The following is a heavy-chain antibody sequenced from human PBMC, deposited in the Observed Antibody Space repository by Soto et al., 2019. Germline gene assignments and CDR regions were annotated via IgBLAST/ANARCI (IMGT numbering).Heavy chain of an antibody. CDR3: ASERLCGADCYFFDN. CDR1: GFTLRNYE. V-gene: IGHV3-48*03. Sequence: LRLSCAASGFTLRNYEMNWVRQAPGKGLEWISKISGSNNNIYYADSVRGRFTISRDNAKNSLYLQMNSLRAEDTAIYYCASERLCGADCYFFDNWGQGTQVTVSS. J-gene: IGHJ4*02. D-gene: IGHD2-21*02. CDR2: ISGSNNNI.